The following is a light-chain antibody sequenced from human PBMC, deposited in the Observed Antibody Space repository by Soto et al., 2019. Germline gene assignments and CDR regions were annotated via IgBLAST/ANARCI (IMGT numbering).Light chain of an antibody. CDR2: EVS. J-gene: IGLJ2*01. Sequence: QSALTQPPSAPGSPGQSVTISCTGASSDVGGYNYVSWYQQHPGKAPKLMIYEVSKRPSGVPDRFSGSKSGNTAYLTVSGLQAEDEADYYCSSYAGSNNLVFGGGTKVTVL. CDR1: SSDVGGYNY. CDR3: SSYAGSNNLV. V-gene: IGLV2-8*01.